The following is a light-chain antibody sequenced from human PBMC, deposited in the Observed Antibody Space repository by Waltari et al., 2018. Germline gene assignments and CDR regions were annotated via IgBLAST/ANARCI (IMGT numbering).Light chain of an antibody. Sequence: DIVMTQSPLSLPVTPGESASISCRSSQSLLHSDAHIYLDWYVQKPGQSPQLLMYLGTNRASGVPDRFRGSASGTDFTLRISKVEAEDVGVYYCMQALQAPHTFGPGTKVDIK. J-gene: IGKJ3*01. CDR2: LGT. V-gene: IGKV2-28*01. CDR3: MQALQAPHT. CDR1: QSLLHSDAHIY.